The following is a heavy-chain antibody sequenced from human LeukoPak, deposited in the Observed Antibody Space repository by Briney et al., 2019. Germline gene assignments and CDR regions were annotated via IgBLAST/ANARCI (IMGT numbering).Heavy chain of an antibody. CDR1: GFTFSSYG. D-gene: IGHD2-15*01. Sequence: PGRSLRLSCAASGFTFSSYGMHWVRQAPGKGLEWVTSIWFDGSNIHYADSVKGRVTISRDNSKSALYLQMNSLRAEDTAIYYCARGREYCSGGTCYSGAFDIWGQGTMVTVSS. J-gene: IGHJ3*02. CDR2: IWFDGSNI. CDR3: ARGREYCSGGTCYSGAFDI. V-gene: IGHV3-33*01.